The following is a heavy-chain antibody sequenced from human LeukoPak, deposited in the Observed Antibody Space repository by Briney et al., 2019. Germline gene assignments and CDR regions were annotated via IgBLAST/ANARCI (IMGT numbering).Heavy chain of an antibody. Sequence: GGSLRLSCAASGFTFDSFAMNWVRQAPGKGLEWLAIVSYDGTNKYSADSVKGRFTISRDNSKNMVFLQVNSLRAEDTAVYYCARDHGYTYSKDRFDYWGQGTLVTVSS. CDR1: GFTFDSFA. CDR2: VSYDGTNK. J-gene: IGHJ4*02. D-gene: IGHD5-18*01. V-gene: IGHV3-30*04. CDR3: ARDHGYTYSKDRFDY.